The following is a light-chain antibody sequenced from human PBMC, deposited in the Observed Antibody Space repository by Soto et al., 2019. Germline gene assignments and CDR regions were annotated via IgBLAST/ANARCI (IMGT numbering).Light chain of an antibody. CDR1: QSVSSSY. CDR2: GAS. V-gene: IGKV3-20*01. Sequence: EIVLTQSPGTLSLSPGERATLSCRASQSVSSSYLAWYQQKPGQAPRLLIYGASSRATGIPDRFSGSGSGTDFILTISRLGPEDFAVYYCQQYGSSPRYTFGQGPKLEIK. CDR3: QQYGSSPRYT. J-gene: IGKJ2*01.